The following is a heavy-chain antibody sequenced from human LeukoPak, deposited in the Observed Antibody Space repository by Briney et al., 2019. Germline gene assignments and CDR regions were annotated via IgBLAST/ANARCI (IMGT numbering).Heavy chain of an antibody. V-gene: IGHV4-59*08. CDR1: GGSISSFY. CDR3: ARFGYSSSWSYFDY. Sequence: SETLSLTCTVSGGSISSFYWSWIRQPPGKGLDWIGNIYDSGSTSYNPSLKSRVTISVDTSKNQFSLKLSSVTAADTAVYYCARFGYSSSWSYFDYWGQGTLVTVSA. J-gene: IGHJ4*02. CDR2: IYDSGST. D-gene: IGHD6-13*01.